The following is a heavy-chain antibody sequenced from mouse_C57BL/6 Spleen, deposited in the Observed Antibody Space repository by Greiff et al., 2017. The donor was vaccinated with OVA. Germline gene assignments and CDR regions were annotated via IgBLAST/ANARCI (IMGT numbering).Heavy chain of an antibody. CDR1: GFTFSSYA. D-gene: IGHD1-1*01. CDR2: ISDGGSYT. CDR3: ARDEDGPDY. V-gene: IGHV5-4*03. J-gene: IGHJ2*01. Sequence: GMLVESGGGLVKPGGSLKLSCAASGFTFSSYAMSWVRQTPEKRLEWVATISDGGSYTYYPDNVKGRFTISRDNAKNNLYLQMSHLKSEDTAMYYCARDEDGPDYWGQGTTLTVSS.